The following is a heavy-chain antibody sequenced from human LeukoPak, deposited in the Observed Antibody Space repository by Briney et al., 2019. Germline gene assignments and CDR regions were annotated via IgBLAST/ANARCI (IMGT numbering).Heavy chain of an antibody. CDR2: ISYDGSNK. Sequence: PGGSLRLSCAASGFTFSSYAMHWVRQAPGKGLEWVGVISYDGSNKYYADSVKGRFTISRDNSKNTLYLQMNSLRAEDTAVYYCARGYLGFGELYDAFDIWGQGTMVTVSS. D-gene: IGHD3-10*01. V-gene: IGHV3-30-3*01. CDR1: GFTFSSYA. J-gene: IGHJ3*02. CDR3: ARGYLGFGELYDAFDI.